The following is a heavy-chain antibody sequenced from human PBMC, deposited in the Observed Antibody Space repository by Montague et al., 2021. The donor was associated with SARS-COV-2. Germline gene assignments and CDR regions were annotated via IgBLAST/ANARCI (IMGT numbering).Heavy chain of an antibody. J-gene: IGHJ5*02. Sequence: PALVKPTQTLTLTCAFSGFSLSTSGMCVSWIRQPPGKALEWLARIDWDDDKYYSTSLKTRLTISKATSKNQVVLTVTNMDPVDTATYYCARTHYDILTGSLNWFDPWGQGTLVTVSS. CDR2: IDWDDDK. CDR1: GFSLSTSGMC. V-gene: IGHV2-70*11. D-gene: IGHD3-9*01. CDR3: ARTHYDILTGSLNWFDP.